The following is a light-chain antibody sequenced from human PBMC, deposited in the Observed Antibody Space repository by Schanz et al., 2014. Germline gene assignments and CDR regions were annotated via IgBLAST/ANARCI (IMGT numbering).Light chain of an antibody. J-gene: IGLJ2*01. Sequence: QSVLTQPPSVSGAPGQRVTISCTGSSSNIGAGYDVHWYQQLPGTAPKLLIYGNSNRPSGVPDRFSGSKSGTSASLAITGLQAEDEADYYCAAWDDSLMRVFGGGTKLTVL. CDR3: AAWDDSLMRV. CDR2: GNS. CDR1: SSNIGAGYD. V-gene: IGLV1-40*01.